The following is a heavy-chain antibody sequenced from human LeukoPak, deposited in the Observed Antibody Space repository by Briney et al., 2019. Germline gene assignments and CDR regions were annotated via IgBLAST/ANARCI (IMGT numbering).Heavy chain of an antibody. J-gene: IGHJ5*02. CDR1: GGSISSYY. CDR2: IYYSGST. Sequence: SETLSLTCTVSGGSISSYYWSRIRQPPGKGLEWIGYIYYSGSTNYNPSLKSRVTISVDTSKNQFSLKLSSVTAADTAVYYCARDMFDPWGQGTLVTVSS. V-gene: IGHV4-59*12. CDR3: ARDMFDP.